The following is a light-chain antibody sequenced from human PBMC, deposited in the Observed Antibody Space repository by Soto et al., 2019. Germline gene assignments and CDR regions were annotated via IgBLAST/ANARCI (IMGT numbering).Light chain of an antibody. CDR3: QQYGSSPWT. CDR2: LAS. CDR1: QSITNNY. Sequence: EIVLTQSPGTLSLSPGERATPSCRASQSITNNYLAWYQQKPRQAPRLRIYLASNRAAGIPDRFSGSGSGADFTLCVNRLEPEDFAVYQCQQYGSSPWTVGQGTDVDIK. J-gene: IGKJ1*01. V-gene: IGKV3-20*01.